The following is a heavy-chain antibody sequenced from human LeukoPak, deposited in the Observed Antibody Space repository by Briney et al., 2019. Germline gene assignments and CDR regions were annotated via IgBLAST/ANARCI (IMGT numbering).Heavy chain of an antibody. Sequence: ASVKVSCKASGYTFTGCYMHWVRQAPGQGLEWMGWINPNSGGTNYAQKFQGRVTMTRDTSISTAYMELSRLRSDDTAVYYCARGTGYSRPFDYWGQGTLVTVSS. CDR3: ARGTGYSRPFDY. CDR1: GYTFTGCY. V-gene: IGHV1-2*02. J-gene: IGHJ4*02. CDR2: INPNSGGT. D-gene: IGHD6-13*01.